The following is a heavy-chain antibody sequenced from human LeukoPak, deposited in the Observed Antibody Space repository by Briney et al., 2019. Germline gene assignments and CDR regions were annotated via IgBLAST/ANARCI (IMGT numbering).Heavy chain of an antibody. CDR3: ARSGSGYFDY. CDR1: GITLSVYW. J-gene: IGHJ4*02. Sequence: GGSLRLSCAASGITLSVYWMSWVRQAPGKGLEWVANIKQDGSEKYYRDSVQGRFTISRDNAKNSLYLQMNSLRAEDTAGYYCARSGSGYFDYWGQGSLVTVSS. V-gene: IGHV3-7*01. CDR2: IKQDGSEK.